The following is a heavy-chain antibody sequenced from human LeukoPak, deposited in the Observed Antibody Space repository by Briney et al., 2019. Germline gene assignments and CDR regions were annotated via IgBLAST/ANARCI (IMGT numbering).Heavy chain of an antibody. J-gene: IGHJ4*02. V-gene: IGHV3-23*01. CDR3: AKVGYCSGGSCYSLLPLDY. CDR2: ISGSGGST. CDR1: GFTFSSYA. D-gene: IGHD2-15*01. Sequence: GGSLRLSCAASGFTFSSYAMSWVRQAPGKGLEWVSAISGSGGSTYYADSVKGRFTISRDNSKNTLYLQMNSLRAEDTAVYYCAKVGYCSGGSCYSLLPLDYWGQGTLVTVSS.